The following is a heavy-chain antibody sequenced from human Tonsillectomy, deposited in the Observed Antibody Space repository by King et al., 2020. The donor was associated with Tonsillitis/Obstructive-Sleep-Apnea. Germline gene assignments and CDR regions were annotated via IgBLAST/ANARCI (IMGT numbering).Heavy chain of an antibody. D-gene: IGHD1-7*01. Sequence: QLVQSGAEVKKSGESLKISCKGSGYSFTNYWIGWVRQMPGKGLEWMGIIYPCDSDTRYSPSFQGQVTISADKSISTAYLQWSSLKASDTAMYYCARQGGIPGTMWYFDLWGRGTLVTVSS. V-gene: IGHV5-51*01. J-gene: IGHJ2*01. CDR2: IYPCDSDT. CDR3: ARQGGIPGTMWYFDL. CDR1: GYSFTNYW.